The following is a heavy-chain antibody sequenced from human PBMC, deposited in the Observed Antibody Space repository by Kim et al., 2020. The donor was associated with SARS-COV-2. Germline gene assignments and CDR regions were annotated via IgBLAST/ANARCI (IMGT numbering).Heavy chain of an antibody. Sequence: TNYNPSLKGRVTISVDTSRNQFSLKLSSVTAADTAVYYCARHYSLVFYPNWGQGTLVTVSS. V-gene: IGHV4-59*08. D-gene: IGHD2-21*01. CDR3: ARHYSLVFYPN. J-gene: IGHJ4*02. CDR2: T.